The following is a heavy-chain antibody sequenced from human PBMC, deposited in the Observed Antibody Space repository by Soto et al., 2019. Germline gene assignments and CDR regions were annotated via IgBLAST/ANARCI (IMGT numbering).Heavy chain of an antibody. CDR1: GYTFTSYG. J-gene: IGHJ4*02. CDR3: ARDLGKQLFDY. D-gene: IGHD6-13*01. Sequence: QVQLVQSGAEVKKPGAPVKVYCKASGYTFTSYGISWVRQAPGQGLEWMGWISAYNGNKKYGQKLQGRVTMTPDTSTITAYMELRSLTSDDTAVYYCARDLGKQLFDYWGQGTLVTVSS. CDR2: ISAYNGNK. V-gene: IGHV1-18*01.